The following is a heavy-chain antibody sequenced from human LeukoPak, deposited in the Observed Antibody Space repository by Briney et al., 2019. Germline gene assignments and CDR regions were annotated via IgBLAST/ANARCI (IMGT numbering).Heavy chain of an antibody. CDR2: ISYDGSNK. J-gene: IGHJ4*02. V-gene: IGHV3-30*03. CDR3: ARDPAKFWSGHDY. CDR1: GFTFSSYG. Sequence: GGSLRLSCTASGFTFSSYGMHWVRQAPGKGLEWVAVISYDGSNKYYADSVKGRLTISRDNSKNTLYVQMNSLRAEDTAVYYCARDPAKFWSGHDYWGQGTLVTVSS. D-gene: IGHD3-3*01.